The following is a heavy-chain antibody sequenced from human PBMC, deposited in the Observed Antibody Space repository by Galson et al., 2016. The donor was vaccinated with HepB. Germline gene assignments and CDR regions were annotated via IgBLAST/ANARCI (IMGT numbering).Heavy chain of an antibody. CDR1: GLTLSNHA. J-gene: IGHJ5*02. CDR3: GKGGTGIAVPVDL. D-gene: IGHD6-19*01. V-gene: IGHV3-30*18. Sequence: SLRLSCAISGLTLSNHAMHWVRQAPGQGLEWVAVTSSDGSNEYYADVVKGRFAISRDNSKNTLYLQMNSLRPEDKAVYYCGKGGTGIAVPVDLWGQGTQGTVSS. CDR2: TSSDGSNE.